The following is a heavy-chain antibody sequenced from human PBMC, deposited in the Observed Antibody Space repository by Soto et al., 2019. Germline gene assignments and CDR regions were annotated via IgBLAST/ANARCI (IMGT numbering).Heavy chain of an antibody. V-gene: IGHV1-69*13. CDR2: IIPIFGTA. Sequence: ASVKVSCKASGGTFSSYAISWVRQAPGQGLEWMGGIIPIFGTANYAQKFQGRVTITADESTSTAYMELSSLRSEDTAVYYCARGLHRDTAMVMEFYYYYGMDVWGQGTTVTVSS. CDR3: ARGLHRDTAMVMEFYYYYGMDV. CDR1: GGTFSSYA. J-gene: IGHJ6*02. D-gene: IGHD5-18*01.